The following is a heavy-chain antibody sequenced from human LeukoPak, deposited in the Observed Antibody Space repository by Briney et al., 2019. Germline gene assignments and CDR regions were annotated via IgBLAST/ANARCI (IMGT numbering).Heavy chain of an antibody. CDR3: ARKRLPRFGVFDI. V-gene: IGHV1-2*02. D-gene: IGHD3-3*01. CDR2: INPNSGGT. J-gene: IGHJ3*02. CDR1: GYTFTGYY. Sequence: ASVKVSCKASGYTFTGYYMHWVRQAPGQGLEWMGWINPNSGGTNYAQKFQGRVTMTRDTSISTAYMELSRLRSDDTAVYYCARKRLPRFGVFDIGGKGTMVTVS.